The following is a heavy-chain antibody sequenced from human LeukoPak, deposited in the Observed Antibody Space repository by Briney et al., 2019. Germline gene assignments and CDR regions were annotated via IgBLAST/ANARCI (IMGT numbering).Heavy chain of an antibody. CDR3: AREGDAANYYDSSGLVY. V-gene: IGHV1-69*04. J-gene: IGHJ4*02. CDR1: GGTFSSYA. Sequence: SVKVSCKASGGTFSSYAISWVRQAPGQGLEWMGRIIPILGIANYAQKFQGRVTITTDESTSTAYMELSSLRSEDTAVYYCAREGDAANYYDSSGLVYWGQGTLVTVSS. CDR2: IIPILGIA. D-gene: IGHD3-22*01.